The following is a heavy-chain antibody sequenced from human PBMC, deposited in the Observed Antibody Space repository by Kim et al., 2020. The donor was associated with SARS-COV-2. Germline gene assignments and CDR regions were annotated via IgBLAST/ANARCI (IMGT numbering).Heavy chain of an antibody. Sequence: GGSLRLSCAASGFTFSTYAMNWVRQAPGKGLEWVSFISSGSSYIYNADSVKGRFTISRDNAKNSLYLQMNSLRAEDTAVYYCARSDCSSTSCSFYDAFDIWGQGTMVAVAS. CDR1: GFTFSTYA. D-gene: IGHD2-2*01. J-gene: IGHJ3*02. V-gene: IGHV3-21*04. CDR2: ISSGSSYI. CDR3: ARSDCSSTSCSFYDAFDI.